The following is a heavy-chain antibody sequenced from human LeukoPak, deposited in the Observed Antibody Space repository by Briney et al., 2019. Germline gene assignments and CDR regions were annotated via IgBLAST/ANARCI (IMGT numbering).Heavy chain of an antibody. CDR2: ISGSGGST. D-gene: IGHD3-22*01. CDR1: GFTFSSYG. CDR3: AKSMDYYDSSGYYYPMNYYMDV. J-gene: IGHJ6*03. Sequence: GGSLRLSCAASGFTFSSYGMSWVRQAPGKGLEWASAISGSGGSTYYADSVKGRFTISRDNSKNTLYLQMNSLRAEDTAVYYCAKSMDYYDSSGYYYPMNYYMDVWGKGTTVTISS. V-gene: IGHV3-23*01.